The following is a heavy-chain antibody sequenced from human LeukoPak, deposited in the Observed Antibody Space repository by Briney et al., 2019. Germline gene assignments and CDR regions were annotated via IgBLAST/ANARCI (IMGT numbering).Heavy chain of an antibody. CDR1: GGSISSSSYY. CDR3: ARGIESYGDYGY. CDR2: IYYSGST. Sequence: NASETLSLTCTVPGGSISSSSYYWGWIRQPPGKGLEWIGSIYYSGSTYYNPSLKSRVTISVDTSKSQFSLKLSSVTAADTAVYYCARGIESYGDYGYWGQGILVTVSS. V-gene: IGHV4-39*01. J-gene: IGHJ4*02. D-gene: IGHD4-17*01.